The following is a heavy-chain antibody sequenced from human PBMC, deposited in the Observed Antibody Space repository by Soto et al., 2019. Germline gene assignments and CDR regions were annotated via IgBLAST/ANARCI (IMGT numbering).Heavy chain of an antibody. J-gene: IGHJ3*01. Sequence: EVQLLESGGGLVQPGGSLRLSCVASGFAFSSYGMSWVRQVPGKGLEWVSTISDAAGSAYYVDSVKGRFTISRDNSKKTLYLHMSSLRAEDSAVYYCARPYGGKIGDAPDLWGPGTRVTVSS. CDR3: ARPYGGKIGDAPDL. D-gene: IGHD4-17*01. CDR2: ISDAAGSA. V-gene: IGHV3-23*01. CDR1: GFAFSSYG.